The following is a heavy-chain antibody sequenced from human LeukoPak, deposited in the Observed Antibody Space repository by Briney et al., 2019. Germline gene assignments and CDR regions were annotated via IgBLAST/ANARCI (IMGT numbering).Heavy chain of an antibody. CDR3: AKGSSVWGLFDY. CDR1: GFTFSSYA. D-gene: IGHD1-26*01. CDR2: IRGSGGNT. V-gene: IGHV3-23*01. Sequence: GGSLRLSCAASGFTFSSYAMSWVRQAPGKGLEWVSAIRGSGGNTYYADSVKGRFTISRDNSKNTLYLQMNSLRAEDTAVYYRAKGSSVWGLFDYWGQGTLVTVSS. J-gene: IGHJ4*02.